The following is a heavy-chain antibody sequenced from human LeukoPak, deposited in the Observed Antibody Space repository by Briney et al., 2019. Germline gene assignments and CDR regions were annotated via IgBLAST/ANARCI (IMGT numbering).Heavy chain of an antibody. J-gene: IGHJ4*02. V-gene: IGHV3-21*01. D-gene: IGHD2-15*01. CDR3: ASCSGGSCYSGRIDY. Sequence: GGSLRLSCAASGFTFSSYSMNWVRQAPGKGLECVSSISSSSSYIYYADSVKGRFTISRDNAKNSLYLQMNSLRAEDTAVYYCASCSGGSCYSGRIDYWGQGTLVTVS. CDR2: ISSSSSYI. CDR1: GFTFSSYS.